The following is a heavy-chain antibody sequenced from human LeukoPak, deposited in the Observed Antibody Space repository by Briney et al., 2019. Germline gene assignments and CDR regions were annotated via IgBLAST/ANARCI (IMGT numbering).Heavy chain of an antibody. V-gene: IGHV1-2*02. Sequence: GASVKVSCKASGYTFTSYGISWVRQAPGQGLEWMGWINPSSGGTNYAQKFQVRVTMTRDTSINTVYMDLSRLRSDDTAVYYCARVGDSSDWYEEIDYWGQGTLVTVSS. CDR2: INPSSGGT. D-gene: IGHD6-19*01. CDR1: GYTFTSYG. J-gene: IGHJ4*02. CDR3: ARVGDSSDWYEEIDY.